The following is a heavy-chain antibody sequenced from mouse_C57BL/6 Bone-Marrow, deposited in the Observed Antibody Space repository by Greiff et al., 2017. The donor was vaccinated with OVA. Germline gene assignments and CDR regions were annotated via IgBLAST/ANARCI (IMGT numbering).Heavy chain of an antibody. V-gene: IGHV1-55*01. CDR3: ARNYYGSSAWFAY. CDR1: GYTFTSYW. J-gene: IGHJ3*01. D-gene: IGHD1-1*01. CDR2: IYPGSGST. Sequence: QVQLQQPGAELVKPGASVKMSCKASGYTFTSYWITWVKQRPGQGLEWIGDIYPGSGSTNYNEKFKSKATLTVDTSSSTACMQLSSLTSEDSAVYYCARNYYGSSAWFAYWGQGTLVTVSA.